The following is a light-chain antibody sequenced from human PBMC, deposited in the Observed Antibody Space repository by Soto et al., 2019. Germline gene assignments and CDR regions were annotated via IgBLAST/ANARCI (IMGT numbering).Light chain of an antibody. Sequence: QSALTQPASVSGSPGQSITISCTGTSSDVGGYNYVSWYQQHPGKVPKLMIYEVSNWPSGVSNRFSGSKSGNTASLTISGLQAEDEADYYCSSYTSSSTLVFGGGTKLTVL. V-gene: IGLV2-14*01. CDR3: SSYTSSSTLV. J-gene: IGLJ2*01. CDR2: EVS. CDR1: SSDVGGYNY.